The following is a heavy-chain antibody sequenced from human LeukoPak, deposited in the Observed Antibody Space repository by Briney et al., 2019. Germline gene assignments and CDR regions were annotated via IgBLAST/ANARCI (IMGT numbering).Heavy chain of an antibody. Sequence: SVKVSCKASGGTFSSYAISWVRQAPGQGLEWMGGIIPIFGTANYAQKLQGRVTITTDESTSTAYMELSSLRSEDTAVYYCARSETQDIVVVVDAFDIWGQGTMVTVSS. CDR3: ARSETQDIVVVVDAFDI. CDR1: GGTFSSYA. D-gene: IGHD2-15*01. CDR2: IIPIFGTA. J-gene: IGHJ3*02. V-gene: IGHV1-69*05.